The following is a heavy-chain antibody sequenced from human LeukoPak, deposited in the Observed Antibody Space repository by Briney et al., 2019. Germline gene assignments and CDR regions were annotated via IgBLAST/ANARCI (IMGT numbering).Heavy chain of an antibody. D-gene: IGHD2-2*01. J-gene: IGHJ4*02. V-gene: IGHV3-21*01. CDR1: GFTFSSYS. CDR2: ISSSNSYI. Sequence: GGSLRLSCAASGFTFSSYSMNWVRQAPGKGLEWVSSISSSNSYIYYADSVKGRFTISRDNAKNSLYLQMNSLRAEDTAVYYCARAAIVVVPAAILPEDYWGQGTLVTVSS. CDR3: ARAAIVVVPAAILPEDY.